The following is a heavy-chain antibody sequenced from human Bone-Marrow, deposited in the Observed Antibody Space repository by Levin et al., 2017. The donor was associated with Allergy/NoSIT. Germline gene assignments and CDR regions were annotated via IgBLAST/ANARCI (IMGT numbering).Heavy chain of an antibody. J-gene: IGHJ4*02. V-gene: IGHV5-51*01. CDR3: AKALGASSGRKFDD. Sequence: GESLKISCKGSGYSFSNYWIAWVRQMPGKGLEWMGAIYPGDSDTRYSPSFQGQVTISVDKSISTAYLQWSSLEASDTAIFYCAKALGASSGRKFDDWGQGPLVTVSS. D-gene: IGHD3-22*01. CDR1: GYSFSNYW. CDR2: IYPGDSDT.